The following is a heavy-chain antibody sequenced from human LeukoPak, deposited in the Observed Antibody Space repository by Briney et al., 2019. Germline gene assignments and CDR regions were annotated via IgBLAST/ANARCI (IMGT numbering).Heavy chain of an antibody. CDR2: IYYSGTT. CDR3: ARDLKIGYNSGWYSFDY. D-gene: IGHD6-19*01. J-gene: IGHJ4*02. Sequence: SETLSLTCTVSGGSISPYYWSWIRQPPGKGLEWIGYIYYSGTTNYNPSLKSRVTISADTSKNQFSLKLNSVTAADTAVYYCARDLKIGYNSGWYSFDYWGQGTLVTVSS. CDR1: GGSISPYY. V-gene: IGHV4-59*01.